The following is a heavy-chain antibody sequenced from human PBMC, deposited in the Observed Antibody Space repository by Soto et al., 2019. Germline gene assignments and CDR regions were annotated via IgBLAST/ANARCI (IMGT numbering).Heavy chain of an antibody. D-gene: IGHD3-3*01. Sequence: QVQLVQSGAEVKKPGSSVKVSCKASGGTFSSYAISWVRQAPGQGLEWMGGIIPIFGTANYAQKFQGRVTITADESTSTVYMELSSLRSEDTGVYYCARADTSFGVVISSGWFDHWGKGTLVNVSS. J-gene: IGHJ5*02. CDR3: ARADTSFGVVISSGWFDH. V-gene: IGHV1-69*01. CDR1: GGTFSSYA. CDR2: IIPIFGTA.